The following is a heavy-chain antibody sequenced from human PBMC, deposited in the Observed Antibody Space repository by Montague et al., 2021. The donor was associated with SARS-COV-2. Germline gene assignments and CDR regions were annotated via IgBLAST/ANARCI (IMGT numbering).Heavy chain of an antibody. CDR2: RYHHYTV. CDR3: ARGRGLGKIAMAAGVIPHLDY. V-gene: IGHV4-34*01. CDR1: GGSFNSCY. J-gene: IGHJ4*02. Sequence: SETLSLTCAVYGGSFNSCYYYWIRNCPHTGMEWEWKRYHHYTVNPSQTPTHRVPFSVDMAKNQFSLNLNSVNAADTGIYYCARGRGLGKIAMAAGVIPHLDYWGQGTLVTVSS. D-gene: IGHD6-19*01.